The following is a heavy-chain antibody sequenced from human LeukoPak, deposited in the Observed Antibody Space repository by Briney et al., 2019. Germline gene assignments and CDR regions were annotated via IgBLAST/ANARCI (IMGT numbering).Heavy chain of an antibody. CDR3: ARVFQYYYDRSGSPELVSHFDY. V-gene: IGHV1-2*02. CDR2: INPKSGGT. D-gene: IGHD3-22*01. CDR1: GYSFTDYQ. Sequence: ASVKVSSKTSGYSFTDYQMHWVRQAPGQGLEWMGWINPKSGGTNYAQKFAGRVTVTRDTSINTAYMELSRLTFDDTAVYYCARVFQYYYDRSGSPELVSHFDYWGQGTLVTVSS. J-gene: IGHJ4*02.